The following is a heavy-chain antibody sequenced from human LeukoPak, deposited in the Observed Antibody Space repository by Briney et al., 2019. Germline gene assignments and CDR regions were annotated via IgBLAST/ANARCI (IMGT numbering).Heavy chain of an antibody. CDR3: AKDGNGGYSGYDPGAFDY. CDR2: ITWNGGYT. D-gene: IGHD5-12*01. Sequence: GGSLRLSCAASGFIFDDYGMTWVRQAPGKGLEWVSGITWNGGYTGYADSVKGRFTISRDNSKNTLYLQMNSLRAEDTAVYYCAKDGNGGYSGYDPGAFDYWGQGTLVTVSS. J-gene: IGHJ4*02. V-gene: IGHV3-20*04. CDR1: GFIFDDYG.